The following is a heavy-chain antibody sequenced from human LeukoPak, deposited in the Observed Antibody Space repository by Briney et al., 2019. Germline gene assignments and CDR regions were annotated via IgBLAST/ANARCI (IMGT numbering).Heavy chain of an antibody. CDR1: GYTFTSYG. D-gene: IGHD3-22*01. Sequence: ASVKVSCKASGYTFTSYGISWVRQAPGQGLEWMGWISAYNGNTNYAQKLQGRVAMTTDTSTSTAYMELRSLRSDDTAVYYCARDLAPPYSSGYYGYNWFDPWGQGTLVTVSS. CDR2: ISAYNGNT. J-gene: IGHJ5*02. V-gene: IGHV1-18*01. CDR3: ARDLAPPYSSGYYGYNWFDP.